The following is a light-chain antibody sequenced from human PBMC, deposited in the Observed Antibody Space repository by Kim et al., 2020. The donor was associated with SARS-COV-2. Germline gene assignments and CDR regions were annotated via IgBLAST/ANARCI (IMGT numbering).Light chain of an antibody. CDR2: EVS. V-gene: IGLV2-8*01. J-gene: IGLJ1*01. CDR1: SSDVGGYNY. CDR3: SSYAGSNNLYV. Sequence: QSVTLSCTGTSSDVGGYNYVSWYQQHPGKAPKLMIYEVSKRPSGVPDRFSGSKSGNTASLTVSGLQAEDEADYYCSSYAGSNNLYVFGTGTKVTVL.